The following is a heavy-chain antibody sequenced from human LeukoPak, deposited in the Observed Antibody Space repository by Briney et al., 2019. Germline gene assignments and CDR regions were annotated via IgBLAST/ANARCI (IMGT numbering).Heavy chain of an antibody. CDR3: ARRRRVWFGELRTWFEP. V-gene: IGHV4-34*01. Sequence: SETLSLTCAVYSASFSGYYWNWIRQPPGKGLEWIGEINHSGSNNYNPSLKSRVTISEDTPKNQFSLKLSSVTAADTAVYYCARRRRVWFGELRTWFEPWGQGTLVTVSS. J-gene: IGHJ5*02. CDR1: SASFSGYY. D-gene: IGHD3-10*01. CDR2: INHSGSN.